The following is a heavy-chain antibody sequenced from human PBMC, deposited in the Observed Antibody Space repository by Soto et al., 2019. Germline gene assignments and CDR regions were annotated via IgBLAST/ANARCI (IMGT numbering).Heavy chain of an antibody. CDR3: ARDVGYHYDGSPSGQFDF. Sequence: QVELQESGPGLVKPSGTLSLTCVVSGNSISTTNWWSWVRQSPGKGLEWIGEIYHSGSTNYNPSLKSRVTISVDKSKNQFSLKLSSVTAVDTAVYYCARDVGYHYDGSPSGQFDFWGQGTLVTVSS. D-gene: IGHD3-22*01. CDR2: IYHSGST. CDR1: GNSISTTNW. V-gene: IGHV4-4*02. J-gene: IGHJ4*02.